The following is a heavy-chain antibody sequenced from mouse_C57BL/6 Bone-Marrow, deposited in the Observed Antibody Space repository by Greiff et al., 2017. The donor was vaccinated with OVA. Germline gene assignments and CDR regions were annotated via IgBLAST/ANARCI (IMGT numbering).Heavy chain of an antibody. CDR3: ARRCIYYYGGGYFDV. Sequence: QVQLQQPGAELVKPGASVKLSCKASGYTFTSYWMHWVKQRPGQGLEWIGMIHPNSGSTNYNEKFKSKATLTVDKSSSTAYMQLSSLTSEDSAVYYWARRCIYYYGGGYFDVWGTGTTVTVSS. J-gene: IGHJ1*03. D-gene: IGHD1-1*01. V-gene: IGHV1-64*01. CDR2: IHPNSGST. CDR1: GYTFTSYW.